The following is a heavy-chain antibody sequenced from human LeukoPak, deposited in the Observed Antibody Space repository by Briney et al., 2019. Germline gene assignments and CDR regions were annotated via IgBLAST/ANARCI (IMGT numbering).Heavy chain of an antibody. D-gene: IGHD6-13*01. J-gene: IGHJ2*01. CDR2: INPSGGST. CDR3: AIAAAGTGFFDL. CDR1: GYTFTSYY. Sequence: ASVKVSCKASGYTFTSYYIHWVRQAPGQGLEWMGIINPSGGSTSYAQKFQGRVTVTRDTSTSTLYMELSSLRSEDTAVYYCAIAAAGTGFFDLWGRGTLVTVSS. V-gene: IGHV1-46*01.